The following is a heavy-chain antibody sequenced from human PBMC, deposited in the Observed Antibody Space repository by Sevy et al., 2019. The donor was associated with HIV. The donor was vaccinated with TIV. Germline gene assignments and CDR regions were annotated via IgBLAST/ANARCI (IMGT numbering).Heavy chain of an antibody. CDR1: GDSVSSNSAA. Sequence: SQTLSLTCAISGDSVSSNSAAWNWIRQSPSRGLEWLGRTYYRYKWYNDYAVSVKSRITINQATSQNQFSLQLNSVTPEDTAVYYCARDRGDSSGTFDIWGQGTMVTVSS. V-gene: IGHV6-1*01. J-gene: IGHJ3*02. CDR3: ARDRGDSSGTFDI. CDR2: TYYRYKWYN. D-gene: IGHD3-22*01.